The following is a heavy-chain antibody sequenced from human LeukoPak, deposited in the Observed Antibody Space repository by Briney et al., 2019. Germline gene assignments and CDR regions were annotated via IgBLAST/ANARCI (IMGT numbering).Heavy chain of an antibody. V-gene: IGHV1-18*01. CDR2: ISTSKGDT. Sequence: ASVKVSCKTSGYTFTTHGISWVRQAPGQGLEWMGWISTSKGDTNYAQKFKGRLTMTIDRSTSTAYMELRSLSSDDTAVYYCARDWPTVITDYWGQGTLVTVSS. D-gene: IGHD4-11*01. J-gene: IGHJ4*02. CDR3: ARDWPTVITDY. CDR1: GYTFTTHG.